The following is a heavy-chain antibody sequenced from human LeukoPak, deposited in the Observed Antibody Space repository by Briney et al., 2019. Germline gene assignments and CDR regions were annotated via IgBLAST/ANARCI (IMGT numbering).Heavy chain of an antibody. CDR2: ISAFNDNT. CDR3: ARDLLTDSVFYASGPPWFDP. Sequence: AAVEVSCKASGYTFTNYGVTWVRPAPGQGLEWMGWISAFNDNTDYAQKFQGRVTLTTDKSTSTAYMEMRSLRSDDTAVYYCARDLLTDSVFYASGPPWFDPWGQGTLITVSS. J-gene: IGHJ5*02. V-gene: IGHV1-18*01. CDR1: GYTFTNYG. D-gene: IGHD3-10*01.